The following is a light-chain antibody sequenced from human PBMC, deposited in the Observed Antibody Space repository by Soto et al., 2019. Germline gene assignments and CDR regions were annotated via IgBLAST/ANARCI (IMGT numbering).Light chain of an antibody. V-gene: IGKV1-5*03. CDR3: QQYNSYPWA. CDR1: QSISSW. CDR2: QES. Sequence: DIQMTQSPSTLSASVGDRVTITCRASQSISSWLAWYQQKPGKAPKLLIYQESNLQSGVPSRFSGGGSGTELTLTISSLQPDDFATYYCQQYNSYPWAFGQGTKVDI. J-gene: IGKJ1*01.